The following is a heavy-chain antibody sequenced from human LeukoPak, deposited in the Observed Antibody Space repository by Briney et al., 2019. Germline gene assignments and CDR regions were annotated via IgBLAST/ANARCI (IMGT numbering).Heavy chain of an antibody. J-gene: IGHJ6*02. CDR3: ARNKITPVADMGYHYYGMDV. CDR1: GGSISSYY. Sequence: SESLSLTCTVSGGSISSYYWSWIRQPPGKGLEWIGYIYYSGTTNYNPSLKSRVTIAVDTSKNQFSLKLNSVTAADTAVYYCARNKITPVADMGYHYYGMDVWGQGTTVAVSS. V-gene: IGHV4-59*12. D-gene: IGHD2-15*01. CDR2: IYYSGTT.